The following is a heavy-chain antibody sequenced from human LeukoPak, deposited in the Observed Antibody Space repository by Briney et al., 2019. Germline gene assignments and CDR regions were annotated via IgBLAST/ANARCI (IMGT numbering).Heavy chain of an antibody. J-gene: IGHJ4*02. CDR1: GFTFSSYA. D-gene: IGHD2-15*01. Sequence: GGSLRLSCAASGFTFSSYAMSWVRQAPGKGLEWVSAISGSGGSTYYADSVKGRFTISRDNSKNTLYLQMNSLRVDDRAVYYCAPDVLSGRYWGQGTLVTVSS. V-gene: IGHV3-23*01. CDR2: ISGSGGST. CDR3: APDVLSGRY.